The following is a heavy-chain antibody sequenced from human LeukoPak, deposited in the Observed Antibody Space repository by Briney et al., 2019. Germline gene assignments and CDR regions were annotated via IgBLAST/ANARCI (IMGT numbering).Heavy chain of an antibody. Sequence: ASVKVSCKASGYTFTGYYMHWVRQAPGQGLEWMGWINPNSGGTDYAQNFQGRVTMTRDTSISTAYMELSGLRSDDTAVYYCARAGYNWSQYYFVYWGQGTLVTVSS. V-gene: IGHV1-2*02. J-gene: IGHJ4*02. CDR3: ARAGYNWSQYYFVY. CDR1: GYTFTGYY. D-gene: IGHD1-20*01. CDR2: INPNSGGT.